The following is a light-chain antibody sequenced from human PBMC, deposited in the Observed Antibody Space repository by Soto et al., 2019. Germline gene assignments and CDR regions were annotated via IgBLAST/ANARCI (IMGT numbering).Light chain of an antibody. J-gene: IGLJ2*01. CDR1: SSDVGNYNF. CDR3: CSYTRSDTLL. CDR2: EVS. Sequence: QSALTQPASVSESPGQSITISCIGTSSDVGNYNFVSWYQHHPGKAPRLIISEVSNRPSGIPSRFSGSKSGNTASLTISGLRAEDEADYYCCSYTRSDTLLFGGGTKLTVL. V-gene: IGLV2-23*02.